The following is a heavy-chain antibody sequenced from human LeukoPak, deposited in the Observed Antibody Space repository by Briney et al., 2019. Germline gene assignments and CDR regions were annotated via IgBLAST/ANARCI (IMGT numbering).Heavy chain of an antibody. CDR2: IYSGGST. Sequence: GGSLRLSCAASGFTVSSNYMSWVRQAPGKGLEWVSVIYSGGSTYYADSVKGRFTISRDNSKNTLYLQMNSLRAEDTAVYYCARESEEMEISPKPFDYWGQGTLVTVSS. V-gene: IGHV3-66*01. D-gene: IGHD2-8*01. CDR3: ARESEEMEISPKPFDY. CDR1: GFTVSSNY. J-gene: IGHJ4*02.